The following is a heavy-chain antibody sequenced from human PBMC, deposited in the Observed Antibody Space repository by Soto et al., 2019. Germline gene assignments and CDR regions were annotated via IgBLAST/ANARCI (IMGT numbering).Heavy chain of an antibody. Sequence: EVQVLESGGDLVQPGGSLRLSCAASGFTLSSYAMIWVRQAPGKGLEGVTVIDGRGEYTNYADSVKVRFTISRDASKTTLYVKMNRLRDEDTAVDYGAKEPDYGDTSAYLYPPPWGRGTRVTVSS. CDR2: IDGRGEYT. CDR3: AKEPDYGDTSAYLYPPP. D-gene: IGHD4-17*01. J-gene: IGHJ5*02. CDR1: GFTLSSYA. V-gene: IGHV3-23*01.